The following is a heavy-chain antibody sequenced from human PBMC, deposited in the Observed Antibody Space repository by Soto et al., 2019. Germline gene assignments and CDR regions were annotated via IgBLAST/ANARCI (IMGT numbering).Heavy chain of an antibody. CDR3: ALGVVPAATYYYYGMDV. CDR1: GGTFSSYA. CDR2: IIPIFGTA. J-gene: IGHJ6*02. D-gene: IGHD2-2*01. Sequence: SVKVSCKASGGTFSSYAISWVRQAPGQGLEWMGGIIPIFGTANYAQKFQGRVTITADESTSTAYMKLSSLRSEDTAVYYCALGVVPAATYYYYGMDVWGQGTTVTVSS. V-gene: IGHV1-69*13.